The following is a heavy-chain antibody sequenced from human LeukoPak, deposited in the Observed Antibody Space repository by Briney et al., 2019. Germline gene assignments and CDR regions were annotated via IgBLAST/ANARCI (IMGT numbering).Heavy chain of an antibody. D-gene: IGHD4-11*01. Sequence: PGGSLRLSCAASGFTFSSYWMSWVRQAPGKGLEWVANIKQDGSEKYYVDSVKGRFTISRDNAKNSLYLQTNSLRAEDAAVYYCARVRTTVTTNWFDPWGQGTLVTVSS. J-gene: IGHJ5*02. CDR3: ARVRTTVTTNWFDP. V-gene: IGHV3-7*01. CDR1: GFTFSSYW. CDR2: IKQDGSEK.